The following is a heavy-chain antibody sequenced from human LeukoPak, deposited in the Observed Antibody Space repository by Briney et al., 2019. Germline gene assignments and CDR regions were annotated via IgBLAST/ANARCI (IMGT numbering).Heavy chain of an antibody. D-gene: IGHD2-2*01. J-gene: IGHJ6*04. CDR1: GGSFSGYY. Sequence: SETVSLTCAVYGGSFSGYYWSWIRQPPGKGLEWIGEINHSGSTNYNPSLKSRVTISVDTSKNQFSLKLSSVTAADTAVYYCARAGCSSTSCYYYYGMDVWGKGTTVTVSS. V-gene: IGHV4-34*01. CDR2: INHSGST. CDR3: ARAGCSSTSCYYYYGMDV.